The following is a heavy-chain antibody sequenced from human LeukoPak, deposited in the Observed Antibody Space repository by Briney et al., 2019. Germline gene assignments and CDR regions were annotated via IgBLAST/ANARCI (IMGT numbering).Heavy chain of an antibody. CDR1: GFTFSSYW. V-gene: IGHV3-74*01. Sequence: PGGSLRLSCAASGFTFSSYWMHWVRQAPGKGLVWVSRINSDGSSTSYADSVKGRFTISRDNAKNTLYLQMNSLRVEDTAVYYCARAIEHGWSFDYWGQGTLVTVSS. CDR2: INSDGSST. CDR3: ARAIEHGWSFDY. J-gene: IGHJ4*02. D-gene: IGHD2-15*01.